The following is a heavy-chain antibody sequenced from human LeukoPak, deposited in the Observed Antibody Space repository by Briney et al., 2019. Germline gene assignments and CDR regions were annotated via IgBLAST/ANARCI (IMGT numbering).Heavy chain of an antibody. J-gene: IGHJ6*04. D-gene: IGHD3-10*02. Sequence: GGSLRLSCAASGFTFSSYSMNWVRQAPGKGLEWVSCISSSGTYIYYADSVKGRFTISRDNAKNSLYLQMNSLRAEDTAVYYCAELGITMIGGVWGKGTTVTISS. CDR2: ISSSGTYI. CDR1: GFTFSSYS. CDR3: AELGITMIGGV. V-gene: IGHV3-21*01.